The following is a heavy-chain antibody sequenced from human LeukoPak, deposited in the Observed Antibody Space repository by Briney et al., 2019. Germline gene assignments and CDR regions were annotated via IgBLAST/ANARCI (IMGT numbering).Heavy chain of an antibody. CDR1: GFTFSSYG. D-gene: IGHD6-6*01. V-gene: IGHV3-30*02. CDR3: AKEKKSYSSSSGQGY. J-gene: IGHJ4*02. Sequence: PGGSLRLSCAASGFTFSSYGMHWVRQAPGKGLEWVAFIRYDGSNKYYADSVKGRLTISRDNSKNTLYLQMTSLRGDDTAVYYCAKEKKSYSSSSGQGYWGQGTLVTVSS. CDR2: IRYDGSNK.